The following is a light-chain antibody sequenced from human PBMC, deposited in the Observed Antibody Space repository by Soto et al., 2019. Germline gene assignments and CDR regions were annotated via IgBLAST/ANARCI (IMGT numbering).Light chain of an antibody. J-gene: IGLJ1*01. CDR3: CSYAATYVYV. Sequence: QSVLTQPRSVSGSPGQSVTVSCTRTSSDVGGYDFVSWYQQHPGKAPKLMIYDVTKRPSGVPDRFSGSKSGNTASLTISGLQAEDEAVYFCCSYAATYVYVFGTGTKVTVL. CDR1: SSDVGGYDF. CDR2: DVT. V-gene: IGLV2-11*01.